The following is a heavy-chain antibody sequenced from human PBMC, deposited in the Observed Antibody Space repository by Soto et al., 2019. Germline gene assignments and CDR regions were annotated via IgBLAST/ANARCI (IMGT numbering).Heavy chain of an antibody. CDR2: ISSSSSYI. CDR3: ARGQSVVVAATGY. D-gene: IGHD2-15*01. V-gene: IGHV3-21*01. CDR1: GFTFSSYS. Sequence: GSLRLSCAASGFTFSSYSMNWVRQAPGKGLEWVSSISSSSSYIYYADSVKGRFTISRDNAKNSLYLQMNSLRAEDTAVYYCARGQSVVVAATGYWGQGTLVTVSS. J-gene: IGHJ4*02.